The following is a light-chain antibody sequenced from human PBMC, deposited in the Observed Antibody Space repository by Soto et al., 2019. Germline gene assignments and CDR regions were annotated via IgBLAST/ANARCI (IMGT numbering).Light chain of an antibody. CDR2: GAS. Sequence: EIVLTQSPGTLSLSPGERATLSCRASQSVSSSYLAWYQQKPGQAPRLLIYGASSRATGIPDRFSGSGSGTDFSLNTSRLEPEDCALYYCQQYGSSPITFGGGSKVEIE. J-gene: IGKJ4*01. CDR3: QQYGSSPIT. V-gene: IGKV3-20*01. CDR1: QSVSSSY.